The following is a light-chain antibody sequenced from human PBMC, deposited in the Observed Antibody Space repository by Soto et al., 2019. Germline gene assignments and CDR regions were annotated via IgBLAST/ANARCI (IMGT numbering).Light chain of an antibody. V-gene: IGKV1-6*01. CDR1: QGIRND. J-gene: IGKJ1*01. CDR3: IQHNNYPWT. Sequence: ALQLTQSLSSLSASVGERAPITCRASQGIRNDLGWYQQKPGKAPKLLIYAASSSQSGVPSRFSGSASGTDFTLTISSPQPEDFATYYCIQHNNYPWTVGQGNKVDIK. CDR2: AAS.